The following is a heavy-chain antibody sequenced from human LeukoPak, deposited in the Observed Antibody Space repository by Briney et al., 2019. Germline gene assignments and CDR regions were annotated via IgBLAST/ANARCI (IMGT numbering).Heavy chain of an antibody. J-gene: IGHJ4*02. D-gene: IGHD6-13*01. CDR2: ISSNGGST. CDR3: AREGAAAGTGTFDY. V-gene: IGHV3-64*01. Sequence: AGGSLRLSCAASGFTFSSYAMHWVRQAPGKGLEYVSAISSNGGSTYYANSVKGRFTISRDNSKNTLYLQMGSLRAEDMAVYYCAREGAAAGTGTFDYWGQGTLVTVSS. CDR1: GFTFSSYA.